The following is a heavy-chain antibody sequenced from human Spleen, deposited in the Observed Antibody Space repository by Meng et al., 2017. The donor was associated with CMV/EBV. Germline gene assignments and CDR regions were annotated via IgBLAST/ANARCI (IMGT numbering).Heavy chain of an antibody. Sequence: SETLSLTCTVSGGSISSYYWSWIRQPPGKGLEWIGYIYYSGSTNYNPSLKSRVTISVDTSKNQFSLKLSSVTAADTAVYYCARLTMIRGVMINKYYFDYWGQGALVTVSS. V-gene: IGHV4-59*01. CDR2: IYYSGST. CDR3: ARLTMIRGVMINKYYFDY. D-gene: IGHD3-10*01. CDR1: GGSISSYY. J-gene: IGHJ4*02.